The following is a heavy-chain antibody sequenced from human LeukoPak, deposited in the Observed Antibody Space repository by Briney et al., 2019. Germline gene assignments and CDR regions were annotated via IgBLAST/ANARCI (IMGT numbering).Heavy chain of an antibody. CDR1: GGTFSSYA. CDR3: ARSGYSYGDFDY. D-gene: IGHD5-18*01. J-gene: IGHJ4*02. CDR2: IIPIFGTA. Sequence: ASVKVSCKASGGTFSSYAISWVRQAPGQGLEWMGGIIPIFGTANYAQKFQGRVTITTDESTSTAYMELSSLRSEDTAVYYCARSGYSYGDFDYWGQGTLVTVSS. V-gene: IGHV1-69*05.